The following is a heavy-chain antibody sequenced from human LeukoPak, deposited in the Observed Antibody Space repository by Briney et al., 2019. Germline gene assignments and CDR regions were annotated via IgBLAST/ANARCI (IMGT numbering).Heavy chain of an antibody. D-gene: IGHD1-26*01. J-gene: IGHJ4*02. CDR1: GFTFSSYS. CDR2: ISSSSSYI. Sequence: GSLRLSCAASGFTFSSYSKNWVRQAPGEGLEWVTSISSSSSYIYYADSVKGRFTISRDNAKNSLYLQMNSLRAEDTAVYYCAREGVGATANFDYWGQGTLVTVSS. CDR3: AREGVGATANFDY. V-gene: IGHV3-21*01.